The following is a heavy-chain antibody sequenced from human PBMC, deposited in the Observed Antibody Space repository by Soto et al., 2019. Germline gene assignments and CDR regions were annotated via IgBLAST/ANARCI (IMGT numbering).Heavy chain of an antibody. V-gene: IGHV3-48*01. CDR2: ISSSSSTI. CDR1: GFTXSSYS. D-gene: IGHD6-13*01. J-gene: IGHJ4*02. CDR3: ARDEGSSSWLDF. Sequence: GGSLRLSCAASGFTXSSYSMNWVRQAPGKGLEWVSYISSSSSTIHYADSVKGRFTISRDNAKNSLYLQMNSLRAEDTAVYYCARDEGSSSWLDFWGQGTLVTVSS.